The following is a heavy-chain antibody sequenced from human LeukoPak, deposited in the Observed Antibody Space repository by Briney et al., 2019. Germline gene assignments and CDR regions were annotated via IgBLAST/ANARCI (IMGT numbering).Heavy chain of an antibody. Sequence: GGSLRLSCAASGFTVSSNYMSWVRQAPGKGLEWVSVIYSGGSTYYADSVKGRFTISRDNSKNTLYIQMNSLRAEDTAVYYCAKEDSPVAGFSSFDYWGQGTLVTVSS. D-gene: IGHD6-19*01. J-gene: IGHJ4*02. CDR3: AKEDSPVAGFSSFDY. CDR2: IYSGGST. CDR1: GFTVSSNY. V-gene: IGHV3-53*01.